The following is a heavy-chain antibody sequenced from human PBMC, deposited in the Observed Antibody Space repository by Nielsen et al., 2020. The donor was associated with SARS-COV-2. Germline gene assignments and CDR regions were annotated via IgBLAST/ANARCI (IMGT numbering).Heavy chain of an antibody. Sequence: GESLKISCAASGFTFSSYSMNWVRQAPGKGLEWVSYISSSSSTIYYADSVKGRFTISRDNAKNSLYLQMNSLRAEDTAVYYCARVGLISIAVAGTRLGSWFDPWGQGTLVTVSS. J-gene: IGHJ5*02. CDR3: ARVGLISIAVAGTRLGSWFDP. V-gene: IGHV3-48*01. CDR2: ISSSSSTI. CDR1: GFTFSSYS. D-gene: IGHD6-19*01.